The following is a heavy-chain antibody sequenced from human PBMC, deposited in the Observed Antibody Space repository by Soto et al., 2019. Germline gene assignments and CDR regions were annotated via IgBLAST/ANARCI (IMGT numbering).Heavy chain of an antibody. CDR2: ISAYNGNT. CDR3: AREGGSRYFDWLYSNYGMDV. CDR1: GYTFTSYG. J-gene: IGHJ6*02. V-gene: IGHV1-18*04. D-gene: IGHD3-9*01. Sequence: ASVNVSFTASGYTFTSYGIGWVRQAPGQGLEWMGWISAYNGNTNYAQKLQGRVTMTTDTSTSTAYMELRSLRSDDTAVYYCAREGGSRYFDWLYSNYGMDVWGQGTTVTVSS.